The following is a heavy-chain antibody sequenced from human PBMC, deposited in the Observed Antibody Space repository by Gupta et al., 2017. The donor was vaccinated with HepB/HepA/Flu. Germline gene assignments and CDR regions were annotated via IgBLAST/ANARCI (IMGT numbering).Heavy chain of an antibody. Sequence: QLQLQESGPGLVKPSETLSLNCTVFGGSISSNSHYWGWIRQPPGKGLEWIGSIYYSGSKYQKPARTSRVTISVDTSKNQFSVKLSSVKDEETAVYYCARRPLRKVDWYLELWGRGTLVTVSS. CDR1: GGSISSNSHY. D-gene: IGHD4-17*01. V-gene: IGHV4-39*01. CDR2: IYYSGSK. J-gene: IGHJ2*01. CDR3: ARRPLRKVDWYLEL.